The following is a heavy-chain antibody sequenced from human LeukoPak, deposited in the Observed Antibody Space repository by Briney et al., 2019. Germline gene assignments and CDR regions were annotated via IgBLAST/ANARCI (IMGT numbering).Heavy chain of an antibody. J-gene: IGHJ4*02. Sequence: PSETLSLTCAVYGGSFSGYYWSWLRQPPGKGLDWIGEINHSGSTNYNPSLKSRVTISVDTSKNQFSLILSSVTAADTAVYYCAKRKNYYGSGRPFDYWGQETLVTVSS. CDR1: GGSFSGYY. V-gene: IGHV4-34*01. CDR3: AKRKNYYGSGRPFDY. D-gene: IGHD3-10*01. CDR2: INHSGST.